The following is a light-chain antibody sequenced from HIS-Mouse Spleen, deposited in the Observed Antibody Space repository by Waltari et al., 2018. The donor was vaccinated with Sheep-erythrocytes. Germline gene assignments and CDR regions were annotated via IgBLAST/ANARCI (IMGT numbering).Light chain of an antibody. CDR2: QDS. Sequence: SYELTQPPSVSVSPGQPASITCSGDKLGDKYACWYQQKPGQSPVLVIYQDSKRPSGIPERFSGSNSGNTATLTISGTQAMDEADYYCQAWDSSIYVFGTGTKVNVL. CDR1: KLGDKY. CDR3: QAWDSSIYV. J-gene: IGLJ1*01. V-gene: IGLV3-1*01.